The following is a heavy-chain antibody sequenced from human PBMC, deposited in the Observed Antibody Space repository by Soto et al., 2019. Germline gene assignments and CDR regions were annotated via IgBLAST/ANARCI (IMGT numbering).Heavy chain of an antibody. CDR2: ISGSGGST. D-gene: IGHD1-1*01. CDR1: GFTFSSYA. V-gene: IGHV3-23*01. Sequence: EVQLLESGGGLVQPGGSLRLSCAASGFTFSSYAMSWVRQAPGKGLEWVSAISGSGGSTYYADSVKGRFTISRDNSKHTLYLQMNSRRAEDTSVYYCAKDQTGTNYYYYYGMDVWGQGTTVTVSS. CDR3: AKDQTGTNYYYYYGMDV. J-gene: IGHJ6*02.